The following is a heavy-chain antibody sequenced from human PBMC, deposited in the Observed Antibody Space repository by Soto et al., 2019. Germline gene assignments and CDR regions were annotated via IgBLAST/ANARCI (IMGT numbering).Heavy chain of an antibody. Sequence: ASVKVSCKASGYTFTSYGISWVRQAPGQGLEWMGWISAYNGNTNYAQKLQGRVTMTTDTSTSTAYMELRSLRSDDTAVYYCARALLLYSSGWYYFDYWGQGTLVTVSS. J-gene: IGHJ4*02. D-gene: IGHD6-19*01. V-gene: IGHV1-18*01. CDR3: ARALLLYSSGWYYFDY. CDR2: ISAYNGNT. CDR1: GYTFTSYG.